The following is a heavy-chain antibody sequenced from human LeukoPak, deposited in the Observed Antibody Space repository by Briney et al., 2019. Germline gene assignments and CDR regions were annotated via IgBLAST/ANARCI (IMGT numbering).Heavy chain of an antibody. J-gene: IGHJ4*02. CDR2: ISSSSSYI. Sequence: GGSLRLSCAASGFTFSSYSMNWVRQAPGKGLEWVSSISSSSSYIYYADSVKGQFTISRDNAKNSLYLQMNSLRAEDTAVYYCARDLSFSGYERPFDYWGQGTLVTVSS. CDR1: GFTFSSYS. D-gene: IGHD5-12*01. CDR3: ARDLSFSGYERPFDY. V-gene: IGHV3-21*01.